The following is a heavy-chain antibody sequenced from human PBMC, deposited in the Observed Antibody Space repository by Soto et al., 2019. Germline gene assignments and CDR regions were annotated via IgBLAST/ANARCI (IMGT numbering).Heavy chain of an antibody. J-gene: IGHJ5*01. CDR2: TYYRSKWYN. V-gene: IGHV6-1*01. CDR3: VRLIGNSWLDF. D-gene: IGHD1-26*01. CDR1: GDIVSSSSVT. Sequence: QTLSLTCAISGDIVSSSSVTWNWIRQSPSRDLEWLGRTYYRSKWYNDYAESVKSRITINPDTSKNQFSLHLNSVTPEDTAVYYCVRLIGNSWLDFWGQGTLVTVSS.